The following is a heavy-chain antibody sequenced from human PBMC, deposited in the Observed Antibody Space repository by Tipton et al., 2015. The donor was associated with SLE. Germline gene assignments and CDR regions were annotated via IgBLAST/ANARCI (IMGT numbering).Heavy chain of an antibody. CDR2: IHASGYT. Sequence: TLSLTCTVSDVSISNNDYYWTWIRQPAGKALEWIGHIHASGYTNYHPSLKSRVTMSLDTSENQFSLRLTSVTAADTAIYYCARWGYAEVGYGGIDYWGQGTLVTVSS. CDR1: DVSISNNDYY. J-gene: IGHJ4*02. CDR3: ARWGYAEVGYGGIDY. D-gene: IGHD1-26*01. V-gene: IGHV4-61*09.